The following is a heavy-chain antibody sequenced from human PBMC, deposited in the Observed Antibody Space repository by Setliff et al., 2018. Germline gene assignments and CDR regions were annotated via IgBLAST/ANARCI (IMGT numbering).Heavy chain of an antibody. V-gene: IGHV4-34*01. CDR3: ARICSSTSCPYYYGMDV. CDR1: GGSFSGYY. D-gene: IGHD2-2*01. Sequence: SETLSLTCAVYGGSFSGYYWSWIRQPPGKGLEWIGEIGHSGSTNYNPSLKSRVTISVDTSKNQFSLKLSSVTAADTAVYYCARICSSTSCPYYYGMDVWGQGTTVTVSS. CDR2: IGHSGST. J-gene: IGHJ6*02.